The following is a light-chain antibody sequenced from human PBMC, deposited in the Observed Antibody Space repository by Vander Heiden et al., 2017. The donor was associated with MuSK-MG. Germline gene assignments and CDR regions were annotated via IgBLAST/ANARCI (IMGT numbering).Light chain of an antibody. CDR1: GSDVGHYNL. V-gene: IGLV2-23*02. CDR2: EVT. Sequence: QSALTQPDSVSGSPGQSITISCTGTGSDVGHYNLVSWYQHHPGKALILLIYEVTKRPSGVSHRFSGSKSGNTASLTISGLQAEDEAYYYCCSYASSTYVFGTGTKVTVL. J-gene: IGLJ1*01. CDR3: CSYASSTYV.